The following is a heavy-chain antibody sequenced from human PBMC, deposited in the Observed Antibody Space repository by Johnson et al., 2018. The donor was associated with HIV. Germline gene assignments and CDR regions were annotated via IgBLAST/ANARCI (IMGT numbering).Heavy chain of an antibody. Sequence: QEKLVESGGGVVQPGRSLRLSCAASGFTFSSYAMHWVRQAPGKGLEWVAVISYDGSNKYYADSVKGRFTISRDNSKNTLYLQMNSLRAEDTAVYFCARAINDAFDIWGQGTMVTVSP. CDR1: GFTFSSYA. CDR2: ISYDGSNK. V-gene: IGHV3-30*04. J-gene: IGHJ3*02. CDR3: ARAINDAFDI.